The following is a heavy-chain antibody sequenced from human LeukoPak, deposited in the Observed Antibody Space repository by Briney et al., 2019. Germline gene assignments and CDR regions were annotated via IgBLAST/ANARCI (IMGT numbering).Heavy chain of an antibody. D-gene: IGHD3-3*01. CDR3: ARGYDFWSGYGAFDI. J-gene: IGHJ3*02. V-gene: IGHV3-7*01. CDR2: INQDGNEK. Sequence: GGSLRLSCAASGFTFSSYWMSWVRQAPGKGLEWVANINQDGNEKYYVDSVKGRFTISRDNAKNSLYLQMNSLRAVDTAVYYCARGYDFWSGYGAFDIWGQGTMVTVSS. CDR1: GFTFSSYW.